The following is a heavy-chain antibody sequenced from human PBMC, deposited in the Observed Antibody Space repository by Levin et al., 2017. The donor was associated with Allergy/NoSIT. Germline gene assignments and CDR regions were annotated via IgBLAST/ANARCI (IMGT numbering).Heavy chain of an antibody. J-gene: IGHJ4*02. CDR1: GFTFSSYA. D-gene: IGHD6-13*01. V-gene: IGHV3-30-3*01. Sequence: GESLKISCAASGFTFSSYAMHWVRQAPGKGLEWVAVISYDGSNKYYADSVKGRFTISRDNSKNTLYLQMNSLRAEDTAVYYCARAPVAAAALYWGQGTLVTVSS. CDR3: ARAPVAAAALY. CDR2: ISYDGSNK.